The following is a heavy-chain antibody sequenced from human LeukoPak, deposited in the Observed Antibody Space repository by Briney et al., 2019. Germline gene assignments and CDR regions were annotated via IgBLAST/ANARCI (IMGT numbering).Heavy chain of an antibody. CDR1: GGTFSSYA. D-gene: IGHD2-15*01. CDR3: ARDHCSGGSCFYSRDFDY. CDR2: IIPILGTA. J-gene: IGHJ4*02. Sequence: LVKVSCKASGGTFSSYAISWVRQAHGQGLEWMGGIIPILGTANYAQKFQGRVTITADESTSTAYMELSSLRSEDTAVYYCARDHCSGGSCFYSRDFDYWGQGTLVTVSS. V-gene: IGHV1-69*13.